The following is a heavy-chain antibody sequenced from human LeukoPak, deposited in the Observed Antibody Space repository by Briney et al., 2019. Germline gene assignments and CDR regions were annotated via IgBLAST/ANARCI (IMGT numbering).Heavy chain of an antibody. J-gene: IGHJ3*02. CDR2: IYYSGST. CDR1: GGSISSYY. CDR3: AGGYDSSGYYWALDI. D-gene: IGHD3-22*01. V-gene: IGHV4-59*01. Sequence: SETLSLTCTVSGGSISSYYWSWIRQPPGKGLEWIGYIYYSGSTNYNPSLKSRVTISVDTSKNQFSLKLSSVTAADTAVYYCAGGYDSSGYYWALDIWGQGTMVTVSS.